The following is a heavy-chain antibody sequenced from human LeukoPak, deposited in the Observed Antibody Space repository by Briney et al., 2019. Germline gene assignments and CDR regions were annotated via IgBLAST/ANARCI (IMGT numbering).Heavy chain of an antibody. J-gene: IGHJ4*02. CDR2: IYTSGST. CDR1: GGSISSYY. Sequence: SETLSLTCTVSGGSISSYYWSWIRQPAGKGLEWIGRIYTSGSTNYNPSLKSRVTMSVDTSKNQFSLKLSSVTAADTAVYYCARQADCSGGSCYSLDYWGQGTLVTVSS. CDR3: ARQADCSGGSCYSLDY. D-gene: IGHD2-15*01. V-gene: IGHV4-4*07.